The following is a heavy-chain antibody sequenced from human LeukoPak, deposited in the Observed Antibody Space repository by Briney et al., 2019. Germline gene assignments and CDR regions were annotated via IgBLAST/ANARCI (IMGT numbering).Heavy chain of an antibody. CDR3: ARPYCSSTSCYENRFDP. CDR1: GYTFTGYY. D-gene: IGHD2-2*01. CDR2: INPNSGGT. J-gene: IGHJ5*02. Sequence: ASVKVSCKASGYTFTGYYMQSVRQAPGQGLEWMGWINPNSGGTNYAQKFQGRVTMTRDTSISTAYMELSRLRSVDTAVYYCARPYCSSTSCYENRFDPWGQGTLVTVSS. V-gene: IGHV1-2*02.